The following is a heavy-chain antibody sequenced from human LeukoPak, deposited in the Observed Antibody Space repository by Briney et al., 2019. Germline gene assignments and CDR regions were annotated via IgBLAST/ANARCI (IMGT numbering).Heavy chain of an antibody. D-gene: IGHD4-17*01. CDR2: ISYDGSNK. J-gene: IGHJ2*01. CDR3: ATKSSVTTWGLGWYFDL. CDR1: GFTFSSYG. Sequence: GGSLRLSCAASGFTFSSYGMHWVRQAPGKGLEWVAVISYDGSNKYYADSVKGRFTISRDNAKNSLYLQMNSLRADDTAVYYCATKSSVTTWGLGWYFDLWGRGTLVTVSS. V-gene: IGHV3-30*03.